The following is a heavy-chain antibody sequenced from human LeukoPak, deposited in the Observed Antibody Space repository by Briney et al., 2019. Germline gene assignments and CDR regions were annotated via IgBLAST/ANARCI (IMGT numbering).Heavy chain of an antibody. CDR2: ISSSGSTI. J-gene: IGHJ6*04. CDR3: ARWARIAVAGRGMDV. Sequence: GGSLRLSCAASGFTFSSYEMNWVRQAPGKGLEWVSYISSSGSTIYYADSVKGRFTISRDNAKNSLYLQINSLRAEDTAVYYCARWARIAVAGRGMDVWGKGTTVTVSS. CDR1: GFTFSSYE. D-gene: IGHD6-19*01. V-gene: IGHV3-48*03.